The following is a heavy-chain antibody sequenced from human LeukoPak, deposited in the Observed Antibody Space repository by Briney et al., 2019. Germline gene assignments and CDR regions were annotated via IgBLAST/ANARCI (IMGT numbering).Heavy chain of an antibody. V-gene: IGHV3-23*01. CDR2: ISGSGGST. CDR1: GFTFSSYA. J-gene: IGHJ4*02. Sequence: GGSLRLSCAASGFTFSSYAMSWVRQAPGKGLEWVSAISGSGGSTYYADSVKGRFTISRDNAKNSLYLQMSSLRAEDTAVYYCARERHLYDILTGYYNVWFGRRYFDYWGQGTLVTVSS. CDR3: ARERHLYDILTGYYNVWFGRRYFDY. D-gene: IGHD3-9*01.